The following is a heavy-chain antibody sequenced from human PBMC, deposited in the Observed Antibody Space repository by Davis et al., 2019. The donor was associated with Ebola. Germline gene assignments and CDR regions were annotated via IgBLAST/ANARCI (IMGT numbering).Heavy chain of an antibody. V-gene: IGHV3-21*01. CDR1: GFTFSSYS. Sequence: PGGSLRLSCAASGFTFSSYSMNWVRQAPGKGLEWVSSISSSSSYIYYADSVKGRFTISRDNAKNSLYLQMNSLRAEDTAVYYCARDRVANPPFDYWGQGTLVTVSS. D-gene: IGHD5-12*01. CDR2: ISSSSSYI. CDR3: ARDRVANPPFDY. J-gene: IGHJ4*02.